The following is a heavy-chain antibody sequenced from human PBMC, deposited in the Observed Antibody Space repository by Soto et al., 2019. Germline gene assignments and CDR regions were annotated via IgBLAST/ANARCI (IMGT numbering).Heavy chain of an antibody. J-gene: IGHJ5*02. CDR3: AHIGGPWFDP. CDR2: IYWNHDE. D-gene: IGHD1-26*01. Sequence: SGPTLVNPTHPLTLTCTFSGFPLSTSGVGVGWIRQPPGKALEWVALIYWNHDERYSTSLKSRVTITKDTSKNQVVLTMTNMDPVDTATYYCAHIGGPWFDPWGQGTLVTVSS. CDR1: GFPLSTSGVG. V-gene: IGHV2-5*01.